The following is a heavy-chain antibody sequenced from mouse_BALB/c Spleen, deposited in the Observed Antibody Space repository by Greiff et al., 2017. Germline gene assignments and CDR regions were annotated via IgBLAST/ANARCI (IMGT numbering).Heavy chain of an antibody. Sequence: EVQVVESGGGLVQPGGSLKLSCAASGFTFSSFGMHWVRQAPEKGLEWVAYISSGSSTIYYADTVKGRVTMSRDNPKNTLFLQMTSLRSEDTAMYYCARGHYGSSMDYWGQGTSVTVSS. D-gene: IGHD1-1*01. CDR3: ARGHYGSSMDY. J-gene: IGHJ4*01. CDR1: GFTFSSFG. CDR2: ISSGSSTI. V-gene: IGHV5-17*02.